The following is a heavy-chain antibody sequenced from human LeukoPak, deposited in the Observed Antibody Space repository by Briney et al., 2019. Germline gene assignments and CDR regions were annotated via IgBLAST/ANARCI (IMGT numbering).Heavy chain of an antibody. Sequence: GGSLILCCSASGFTCSSYAMSGVRQAPGKVLRCASIFSGSAGSTYYTNSVKGWFTLSRDNSKSTLYLQMNSLRAEDTALYYCASGVAIFGAPLDYWGEGTLVTVSS. CDR1: GFTCSSYA. CDR2: FSGSAGST. CDR3: ASGVAIFGAPLDY. D-gene: IGHD3-3*01. J-gene: IGHJ4*02. V-gene: IGHV3-23*01.